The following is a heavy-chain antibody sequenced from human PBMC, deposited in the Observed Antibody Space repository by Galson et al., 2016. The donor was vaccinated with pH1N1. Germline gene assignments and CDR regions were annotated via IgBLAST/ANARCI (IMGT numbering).Heavy chain of an antibody. J-gene: IGHJ3*02. CDR3: AEDRITMIVGAGAFDI. D-gene: IGHD3-22*01. CDR2: ISGSGIST. CDR1: GFTFSSYF. Sequence: SLRLSCAASGFTFSSYFMTWVRQAPGKGLEWVSTISGSGISTYYADSVKGRFTISRDSSRNTLYLQMNSLRAEDTAIYYCAEDRITMIVGAGAFDIWGQGTTVIVSS. V-gene: IGHV3-23*01.